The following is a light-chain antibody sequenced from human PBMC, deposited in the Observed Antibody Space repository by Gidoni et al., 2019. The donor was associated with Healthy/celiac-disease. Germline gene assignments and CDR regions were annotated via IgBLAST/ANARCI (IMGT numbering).Light chain of an antibody. CDR1: QSVSRSY. CDR2: GAS. CDR3: QQYGSSHT. V-gene: IGKV3-20*01. J-gene: IGKJ5*01. Sequence: EIVFTQSPGTLSLSPGERATLPCRASQSVSRSYLAWYQQKPGQAPRLLIYGASSRATGIPDRFSGSGSGTDFTLTISRLEPEDFAVYYCQQYGSSHTFGQGTRREIK.